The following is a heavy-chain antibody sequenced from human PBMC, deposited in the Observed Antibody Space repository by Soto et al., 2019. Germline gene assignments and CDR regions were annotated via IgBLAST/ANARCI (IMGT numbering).Heavy chain of an antibody. CDR1: GCTFNSYS. D-gene: IGHD7-27*01. CDR3: ARDPLGP. V-gene: IGHV3-48*01. J-gene: IGHJ4*02. CDR2: ISTSSSTI. Sequence: PGGSLRLSCAASGCTFNSYSMNWVRQAPGKGLEWVAYISTSSSTIYYTDSVKGRFIISRDKATNSLYLQMNSLRAEDTAVYYCARDPLGPWGQGTLVTVSS.